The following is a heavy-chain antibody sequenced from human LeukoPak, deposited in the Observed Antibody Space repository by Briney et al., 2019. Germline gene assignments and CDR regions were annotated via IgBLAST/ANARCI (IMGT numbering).Heavy chain of an antibody. CDR2: ISSSGSTI. CDR3: AKGDGVTGGFDY. J-gene: IGHJ4*02. Sequence: GGSLRLSCAASGFTFSSYEMNWVRQAPGKGLEWVSYISSSGSTIYYADSVKGRFTISRDNAKNSLYLQMNSLRAEDTALYYCAKGDGVTGGFDYWGQGTLVTVSS. CDR1: GFTFSSYE. V-gene: IGHV3-48*03. D-gene: IGHD4-17*01.